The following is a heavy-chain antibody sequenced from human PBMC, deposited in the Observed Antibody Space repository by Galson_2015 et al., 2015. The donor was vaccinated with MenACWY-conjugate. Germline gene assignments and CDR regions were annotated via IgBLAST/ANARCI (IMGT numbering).Heavy chain of an antibody. CDR1: GYTFTSYG. D-gene: IGHD6-6*01. CDR3: ARDHYLGSSRGSGDYYYYGMDV. V-gene: IGHV1-18*01. J-gene: IGHJ6*02. CDR2: ISAYNGNT. Sequence: SVKVSCKASGYTFTSYGISWVRQATGQGLEWMGWISAYNGNTNYAQKLQGRVTMTTDTSTSTAYMELRSLRSDDTAVYYCARDHYLGSSRGSGDYYYYGMDVWGQGTTVTVSS.